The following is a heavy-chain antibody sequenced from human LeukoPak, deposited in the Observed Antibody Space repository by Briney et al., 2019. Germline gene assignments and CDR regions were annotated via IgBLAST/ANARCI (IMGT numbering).Heavy chain of an antibody. V-gene: IGHV1-2*02. CDR2: INPTTGGT. CDR1: GYTFTGNY. J-gene: IGHJ5*02. Sequence: ASVKVSCTASGYTFTGNYLTWVRQAPGQGFEWMGWINPTTGGTNYAQKFQGRVTMTRDTYINTVYMELTGLTSDDTAVYYCARGGATVVGTRADWFDAWGQGTLVTVSS. CDR3: ARGGATVVGTRADWFDA. D-gene: IGHD6-13*01.